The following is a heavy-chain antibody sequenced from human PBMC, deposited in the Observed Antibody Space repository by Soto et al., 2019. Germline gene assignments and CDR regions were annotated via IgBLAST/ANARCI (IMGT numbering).Heavy chain of an antibody. Sequence: PGGSLRLSCAASGFTFSDYYMSWIRQAPGKGLEWVSYISSSGSTIYYADSVKGRFTISRDNAKNSLYLQMNSLRAEDTAVYYCARSTEVIVLMVRYMDVWGKGTTVTVSS. V-gene: IGHV3-11*01. CDR3: ARSTEVIVLMVRYMDV. J-gene: IGHJ6*03. CDR1: GFTFSDYY. D-gene: IGHD2-8*01. CDR2: ISSSGSTI.